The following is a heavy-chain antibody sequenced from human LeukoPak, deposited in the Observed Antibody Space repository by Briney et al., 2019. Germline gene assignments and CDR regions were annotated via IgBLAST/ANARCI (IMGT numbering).Heavy chain of an antibody. V-gene: IGHV3-21*04. CDR3: ARDLEYYDSSGYFSDAFDI. Sequence: GGSLRLSCAASGFTFSSYSMNWVRQAPGKGLEWVSSISSSSSYIYYADSVKGRFTISRDNAKNSLYLQMNSLRAEDTAVYYCARDLEYYDSSGYFSDAFDIWGQGTMVTVSS. CDR1: GFTFSSYS. J-gene: IGHJ3*02. D-gene: IGHD3-22*01. CDR2: ISSSSSYI.